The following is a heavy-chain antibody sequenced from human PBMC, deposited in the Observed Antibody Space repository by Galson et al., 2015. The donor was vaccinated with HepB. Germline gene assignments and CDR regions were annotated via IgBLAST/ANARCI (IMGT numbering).Heavy chain of an antibody. CDR3: ARIRGSNWWGEGDY. Sequence: SVKVSCKASGYTFSSHGISWLRQAPGQGLEWMGWINTNNGNTNYAQKFQGRVTMTTDTSTYTAYMEVRGLTSDDTAVYYCARIRGSNWWGEGDYWGQGTLVTVSA. CDR2: INTNNGNT. J-gene: IGHJ4*02. CDR1: GYTFSSHG. V-gene: IGHV1-18*01. D-gene: IGHD2-8*02.